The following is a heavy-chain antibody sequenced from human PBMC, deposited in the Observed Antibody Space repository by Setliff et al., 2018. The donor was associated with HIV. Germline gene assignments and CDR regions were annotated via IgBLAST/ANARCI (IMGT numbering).Heavy chain of an antibody. V-gene: IGHV1-2*02. D-gene: IGHD2-21*02. CDR1: GYSFTNYY. Sequence: ASVKVSCKASGYSFTNYYIHWVRQAPGQGLEWLGWVNPNSGDAMYAQNFQGRVTMTRDTCINAAYMELRGLRSDDTAVYYCARAGAEVTSHFDWWGQGTLVTVSS. CDR3: ARAGAEVTSHFDW. J-gene: IGHJ4*02. CDR2: VNPNSGDA.